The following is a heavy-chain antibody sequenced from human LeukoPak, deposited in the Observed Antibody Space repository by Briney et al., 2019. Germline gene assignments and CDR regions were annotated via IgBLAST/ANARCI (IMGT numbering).Heavy chain of an antibody. Sequence: PGGSLRLSCAASGFTVSSSYMSWVRQAPGKGLEWVSVIYSGGSTYYADSVKGRFTISRHISVNTVYLQMNSLRAEDTAVYYCARAPDSLLGTFDPWGQGTLVTVSS. CDR1: GFTVSSSY. V-gene: IGHV3-53*04. CDR3: ARAPDSLLGTFDP. CDR2: IYSGGST. D-gene: IGHD1-14*01. J-gene: IGHJ5*02.